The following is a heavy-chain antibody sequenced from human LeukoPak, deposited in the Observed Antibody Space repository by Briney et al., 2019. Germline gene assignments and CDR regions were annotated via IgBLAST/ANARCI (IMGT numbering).Heavy chain of an antibody. CDR1: GGTFSSYA. CDR3: ASVTMVRGRPYYFDY. CDR2: IIPIFGTA. J-gene: IGHJ4*02. D-gene: IGHD3-10*01. Sequence: GASVKVSCKASGGTFSSYAISWVRQAPGQGLEWMGGIIPIFGTANYAQKFQGRVTITTDESTSTAYMELSSLRSEDTAVYYCASVTMVRGRPYYFDYWGQGTLVTVSS. V-gene: IGHV1-69*05.